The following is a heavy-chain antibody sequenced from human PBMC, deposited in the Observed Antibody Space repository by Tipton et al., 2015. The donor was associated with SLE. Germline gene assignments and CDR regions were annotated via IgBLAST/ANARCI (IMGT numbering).Heavy chain of an antibody. J-gene: IGHJ6*02. D-gene: IGHD3-10*01. CDR3: ARDRVGLWFRTNYCYYYGMDV. CDR2: INHSGST. CDR1: GGSFSGYY. V-gene: IGHV4-34*01. Sequence: TLSLTCAVYGGSFSGYYWSWIRQPPGKGLEWIGEINHSGSTNYNPSLKSRVTISVDTSKNQFSLKLSSVTAADTAVYYCARDRVGLWFRTNYCYYYGMDVWGQGTTVTASS.